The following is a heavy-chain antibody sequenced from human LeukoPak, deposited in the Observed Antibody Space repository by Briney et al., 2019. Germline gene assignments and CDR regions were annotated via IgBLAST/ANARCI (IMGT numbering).Heavy chain of an antibody. D-gene: IGHD6-13*01. CDR1: GFTLSSYA. Sequence: GGSLRLSCTPSGFTLSSYAMSWVRQAPGKGLEWVASIIGIGGSTFYADSVKGWFTISRDNSKNTLYLQMNSLRAEDTAVYFCAELFRAIAAAGQDFDYWGQGTLVTVSS. CDR2: IIGIGGST. V-gene: IGHV3-23*01. J-gene: IGHJ4*02. CDR3: AELFRAIAAAGQDFDY.